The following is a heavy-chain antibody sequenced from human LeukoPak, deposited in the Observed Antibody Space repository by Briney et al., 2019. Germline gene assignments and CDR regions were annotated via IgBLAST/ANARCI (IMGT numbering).Heavy chain of an antibody. CDR2: IYYSGST. J-gene: IGHJ5*02. V-gene: IGHV4-31*03. CDR1: GGSISSGGYY. Sequence: SETLSLTCTVSGGSISSGGYYWSWIRQHPGKGLEWIGYIYYSGSTYYNPSRKSRFTISVDTSKNQFSLKLSSVTAADTAVYYCASVPSWGNWFDPWGQGTLVTVSS. CDR3: ASVPSWGNWFDP. D-gene: IGHD3-16*01.